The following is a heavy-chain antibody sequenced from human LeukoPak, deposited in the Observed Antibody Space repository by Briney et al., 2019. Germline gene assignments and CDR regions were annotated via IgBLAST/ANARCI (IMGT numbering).Heavy chain of an antibody. V-gene: IGHV4-4*07. CDR1: GGSISSYY. J-gene: IGHJ4*02. Sequence: SETLSLTCTVSGGSISSYYWSWIRQPAGKGLEWIGRIYTSGSTNYNPSLKSRVTISVDTSKNQFSLKLSSVTAADTAVYYCAREPLTGGSYYFDYWGQGTLVTVSS. D-gene: IGHD7-27*01. CDR2: IYTSGST. CDR3: AREPLTGGSYYFDY.